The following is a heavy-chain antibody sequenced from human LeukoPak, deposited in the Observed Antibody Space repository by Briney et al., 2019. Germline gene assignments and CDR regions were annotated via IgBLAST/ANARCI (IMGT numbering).Heavy chain of an antibody. CDR3: VRDRAGGNSVWFDP. V-gene: IGHV3-48*02. Sequence: GGSLRLSCAASGFTFSSYSMDWVRQAPGKGLEWISFISSSGTIYYADSVKGRFTISRDNAKNSLYLQMNSLRDEDTAVYYCVRDRAGGNSVWFDPWGQGTLVTVSS. CDR2: ISSSGTI. D-gene: IGHD4-23*01. J-gene: IGHJ5*02. CDR1: GFTFSSYS.